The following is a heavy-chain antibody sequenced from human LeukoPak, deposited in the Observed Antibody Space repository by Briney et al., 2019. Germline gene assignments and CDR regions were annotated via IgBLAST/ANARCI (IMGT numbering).Heavy chain of an antibody. CDR3: AKNHNSNGYHTDDAFDV. V-gene: IGHV3-23*01. J-gene: IGHJ3*01. CDR1: GFTFSTYA. Sequence: HAGGSLRLSCGASGFTFSTYAMNWVRQAPGKGLEWVSVISVSGLSTYYGDSVKGRFTISRDNSKNTLYLQMNSLRAEDTAVYYCAKNHNSNGYHTDDAFDVWGQGTMVTVSS. CDR2: ISVSGLST. D-gene: IGHD3-22*01.